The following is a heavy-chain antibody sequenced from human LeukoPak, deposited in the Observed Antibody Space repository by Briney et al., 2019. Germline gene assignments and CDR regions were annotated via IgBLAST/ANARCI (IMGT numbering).Heavy chain of an antibody. Sequence: SETLSLICAVYGGSFSGYYWSWIRQPPGKGLEWIGEIKNSGSTNYNPSLKSRVTISVDTSKNQFSLKLSSVTAADTAVYYCASQPRLKLLRYFDWLSTWGQGTLVTVSS. CDR1: GGSFSGYY. V-gene: IGHV4-34*01. J-gene: IGHJ4*02. CDR3: ASQPRLKLLRYFDWLST. CDR2: IKNSGST. D-gene: IGHD3-9*01.